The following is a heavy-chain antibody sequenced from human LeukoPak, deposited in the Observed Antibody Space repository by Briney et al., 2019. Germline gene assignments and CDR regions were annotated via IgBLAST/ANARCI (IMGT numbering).Heavy chain of an antibody. J-gene: IGHJ4*02. V-gene: IGHV4-59*01. CDR2: MHYSGST. Sequence: PSETLSLTCTVSGGSISEYYWSWIRQSPGKGLEWIGHMHYSGSTNYNSSLESRVTISVDTSKNQFSLKLSSVTAADTAVYYCARDRGQMAMFDYWGQGTLVTVSS. D-gene: IGHD5-24*01. CDR1: GGSISEYY. CDR3: ARDRGQMAMFDY.